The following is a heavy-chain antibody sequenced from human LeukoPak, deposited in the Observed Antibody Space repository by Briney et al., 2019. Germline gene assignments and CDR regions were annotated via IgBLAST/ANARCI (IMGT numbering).Heavy chain of an antibody. V-gene: IGHV4-39*01. CDR3: AGPQQLAISGAFDI. J-gene: IGHJ3*02. CDR2: IYYSGST. D-gene: IGHD6-13*01. Sequence: PSETLSLTCTVSGGSISSSSYYWGWIRQPPGKGLEWIGSIYYSGSTYYNPSLKSRVTISVDTSKNQFSLKLSSVTAADTAVYYCAGPQQLAISGAFDIWGQGTMVTVSS. CDR1: GGSISSSSYY.